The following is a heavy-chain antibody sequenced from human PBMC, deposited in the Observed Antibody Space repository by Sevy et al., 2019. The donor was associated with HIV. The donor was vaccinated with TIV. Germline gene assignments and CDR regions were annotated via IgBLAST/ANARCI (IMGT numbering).Heavy chain of an antibody. V-gene: IGHV3-23*01. CDR2: IRGSGGST. Sequence: GGSLRLSCAASGFPFNDHAMHWVRQAPGKGLEWVSTIRGSGGSTYYADSVKGRFTISRDNSKNTLYFQMNSLRAEDTAVYYCHGDYDSSQLASYYYYGMDVWGQGTTVTVSS. D-gene: IGHD3-22*01. CDR3: HGDYDSSQLASYYYYGMDV. J-gene: IGHJ6*02. CDR1: GFPFNDHA.